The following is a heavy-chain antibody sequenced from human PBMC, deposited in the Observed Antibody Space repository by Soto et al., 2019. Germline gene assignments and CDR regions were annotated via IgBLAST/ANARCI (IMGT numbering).Heavy chain of an antibody. D-gene: IGHD4-17*01. J-gene: IGHJ4*02. V-gene: IGHV3-30*18. CDR1: GFTFSSYG. CDR2: ISYDGSNK. Sequence: QVQLVESGGGVVQPGRSLRLSCAASGFTFSSYGMHWVRQAPGKGLEWVAVISYDGSNKYYADSVKGRFTISRDNSKNTLYLPMNSLRAEDTAVYYCAKGRNLGYGGYSFDYWGQGTLVTVSS. CDR3: AKGRNLGYGGYSFDY.